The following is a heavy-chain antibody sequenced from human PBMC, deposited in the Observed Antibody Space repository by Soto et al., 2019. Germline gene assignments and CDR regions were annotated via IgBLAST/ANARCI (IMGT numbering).Heavy chain of an antibody. D-gene: IGHD3-10*01. CDR2: TYYRSKWFH. V-gene: IGHV6-1*01. Sequence: QGQLQQSGPGLVKPSQTLSLTCAISGDSVSSYITSWNWIRQSPSRGLEWLGRTYYRSKWFHDYAASGKSRITINPDTSKNQFSLELNSMTPEDTAVYYCARGNALDVWGQGTVVTVSS. CDR3: ARGNALDV. J-gene: IGHJ3*01. CDR1: GDSVSSYITS.